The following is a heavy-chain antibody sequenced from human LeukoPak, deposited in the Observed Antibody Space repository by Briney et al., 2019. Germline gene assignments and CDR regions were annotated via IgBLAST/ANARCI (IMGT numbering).Heavy chain of an antibody. Sequence: PGGSLRLSCAASGFTVSANYMSWVRQAPGKGLEWVSVIYTGGRTYYADSVKGRFTISTDNSKSTLYLQMNSLRAEDTAVYYCARGGSGWFSDDWGQGTLVTVSS. CDR2: IYTGGRT. J-gene: IGHJ4*02. CDR3: ARGGSGWFSDD. CDR1: GFTVSANY. V-gene: IGHV3-66*01. D-gene: IGHD6-19*01.